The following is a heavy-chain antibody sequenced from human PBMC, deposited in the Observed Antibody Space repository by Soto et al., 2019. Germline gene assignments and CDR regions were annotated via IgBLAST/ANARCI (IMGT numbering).Heavy chain of an antibody. V-gene: IGHV4-34*01. D-gene: IGHD3-10*02. Sequence: SETLSLTCAVYGGSFHGYYWSWIRQPPGKGLEWIGEINHSGSANYNPTFKSRLSISVDTSKNQMSLQLSSVSAADTAVYYCSKGPQAGYYVRGTFYSSAPGGQGTRVPVSS. J-gene: IGHJ5*02. CDR3: SKGPQAGYYVRGTFYSSAP. CDR1: GGSFHGYY. CDR2: INHSGSA.